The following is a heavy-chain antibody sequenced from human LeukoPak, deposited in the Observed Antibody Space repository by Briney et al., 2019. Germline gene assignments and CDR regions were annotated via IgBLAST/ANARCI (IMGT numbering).Heavy chain of an antibody. CDR3: ARGGGLGYYYYYMDV. J-gene: IGHJ6*03. Sequence: PSETLSLTCTVSGDSISNYYWSWIRQPPGKGLEWIGYIYYSGSTSYNPSLESRVSISVDASKNQFSLKLTSLTAADTAVYYCARGGGLGYYYYYMDVWGKGTTVTISS. V-gene: IGHV4-59*01. CDR1: GDSISNYY. D-gene: IGHD3/OR15-3a*01. CDR2: IYYSGST.